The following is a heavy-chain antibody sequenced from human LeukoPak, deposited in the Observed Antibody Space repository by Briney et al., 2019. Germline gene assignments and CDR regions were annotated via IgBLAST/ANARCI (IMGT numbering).Heavy chain of an antibody. CDR1: GFTFSSYW. J-gene: IGHJ6*02. Sequence: GGSLRLSCAASGFTFSSYWMNWVRQAPGKGLVWVSRIASDGSSTTYADSVKGRFTISRDNAKNSLYLQMNSLRAEDTALYYCAKDHYGDYGYGMDVWGQGTTVTVSS. V-gene: IGHV3-74*01. CDR2: IASDGSST. D-gene: IGHD4-17*01. CDR3: AKDHYGDYGYGMDV.